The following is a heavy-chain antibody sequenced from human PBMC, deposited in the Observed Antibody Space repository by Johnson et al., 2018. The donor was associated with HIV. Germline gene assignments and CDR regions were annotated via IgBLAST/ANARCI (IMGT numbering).Heavy chain of an antibody. CDR3: AKDMGRYSGSYGNYDAFDI. CDR2: ISWAGGST. Sequence: VQLVESGGGVVQPGGSLRLSCAASGFTFSSYAMHWVRQAPGKGLEWVSLISWAGGSTYYADSVKGLFTISRDNSKNSLYLQMNSLRTEDTALYYCAKDMGRYSGSYGNYDAFDIWGQGTMVTVSS. CDR1: GFTFSSYA. V-gene: IGHV3-43*01. D-gene: IGHD1-26*01. J-gene: IGHJ3*02.